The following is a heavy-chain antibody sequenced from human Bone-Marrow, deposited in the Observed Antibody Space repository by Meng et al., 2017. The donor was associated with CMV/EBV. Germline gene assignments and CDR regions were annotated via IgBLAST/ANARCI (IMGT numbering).Heavy chain of an antibody. D-gene: IGHD3-22*01. CDR3: ARDEPMTPWGY. CDR2: IYSCGST. Sequence: GGSLRLSCAASGFTVSSNYMSWVRQAPGKGLEWVSVIYSCGSTYYADSVKGRFTISRDNSKNTLYLQMNSLRAEDTAVYYCARDEPMTPWGYWGQGTLVTVSS. CDR1: GFTVSSNY. J-gene: IGHJ4*02. V-gene: IGHV3-66*03.